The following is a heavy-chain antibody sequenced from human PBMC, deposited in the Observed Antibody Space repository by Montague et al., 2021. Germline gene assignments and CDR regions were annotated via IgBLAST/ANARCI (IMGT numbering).Heavy chain of an antibody. J-gene: IGHJ6*03. CDR3: ARGRDRYYYRDI. CDR2: VSHGGRT. CDR1: RSLINSDYY. Sequence: SETLSLTCTVSRSLINSDYYCGCIRQPPGKGLEWMGSVSHGGRTYYNPSLKSRVTISVDTSNNHFSLKLSSVTAADTAMYYCARGRDRYYYRDIWGKGTTITVSS. V-gene: IGHV4-38-2*02.